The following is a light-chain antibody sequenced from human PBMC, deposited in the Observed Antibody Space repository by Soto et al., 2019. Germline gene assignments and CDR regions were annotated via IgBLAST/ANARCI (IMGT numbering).Light chain of an antibody. CDR3: QQYNNWPRT. CDR2: GAS. CDR1: QSVSSN. Sequence: EIVMTQSPATLSVSPGERATLSCRASQSVSSNLAWYQQKPGQAPRLLIYGASTRATGFPARFSGRGSGTEFTLTISSLQSEDFAVYYCQQYNNWPRTFGQGTKVDIK. V-gene: IGKV3-15*01. J-gene: IGKJ1*01.